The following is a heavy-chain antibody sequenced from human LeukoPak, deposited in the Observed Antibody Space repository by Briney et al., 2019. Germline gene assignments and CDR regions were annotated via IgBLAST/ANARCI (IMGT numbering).Heavy chain of an antibody. CDR3: ARDLYYFDY. Sequence: PGGSLRLSCAASGLTFDDYGMSTVRQAPGRGQEWVPGISWNGGSTGYADSVKGRFTSSRDNAKNSLYLQMNSLRAEDTALYYCARDLYYFDYWGQGTLVTVSS. V-gene: IGHV3-20*04. CDR2: ISWNGGST. CDR1: GLTFDDYG. J-gene: IGHJ4*02.